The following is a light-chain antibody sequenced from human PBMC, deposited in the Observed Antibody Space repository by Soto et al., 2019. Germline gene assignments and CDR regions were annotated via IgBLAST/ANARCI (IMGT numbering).Light chain of an antibody. CDR3: QSYDRSLSGSSVV. V-gene: IGLV2-14*01. J-gene: IGLJ2*01. CDR1: SSDVGGFNY. Sequence: QSALTQPASVSGSPGQSITISCTGTSSDVGGFNYVSWYQQHPGKAPKLLIFDVYSRPSGISNRFSGSKSGNTASLTISGLQAEDEADYYCQSYDRSLSGSSVVFGGGTKLTVL. CDR2: DVY.